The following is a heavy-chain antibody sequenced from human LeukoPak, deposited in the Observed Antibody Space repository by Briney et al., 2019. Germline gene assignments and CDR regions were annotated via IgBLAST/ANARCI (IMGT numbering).Heavy chain of an antibody. J-gene: IGHJ6*02. CDR1: GGSFSGYY. D-gene: IGHD3-10*01. V-gene: IGHV4-34*01. Sequence: PSETLSLTCAVYGGSFSGYYWSWIRQPPGKGLEWIGEINHSGSTNYNPSLKSRVTISVDTSKNQFSLKLSSVTAADTAVYYCARFRSFGSPGGYYYYGMDVWGQGTTVTVSS. CDR2: INHSGST. CDR3: ARFRSFGSPGGYYYYGMDV.